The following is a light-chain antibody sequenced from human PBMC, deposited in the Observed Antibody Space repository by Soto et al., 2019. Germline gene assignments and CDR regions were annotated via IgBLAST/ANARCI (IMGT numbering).Light chain of an antibody. V-gene: IGKV3-15*01. CDR2: GAS. J-gene: IGKJ1*01. CDR1: QSVSSN. CDR3: QQYDRSST. Sequence: EILLTQSPATLSVSPGERATLSCRASQSVSSNLAWYQQKPGQAPRLLIYGASTRVTGIPGRFSGSGSGTDFTLTISSLEPEDFAVYYCQQYDRSSTFGQGTKVDI.